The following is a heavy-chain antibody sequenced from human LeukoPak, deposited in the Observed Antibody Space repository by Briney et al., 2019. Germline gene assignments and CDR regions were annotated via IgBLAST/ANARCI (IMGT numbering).Heavy chain of an antibody. CDR2: INPNSGGT. CDR1: GYTFTSYD. J-gene: IGHJ4*02. V-gene: IGHV1-2*02. CDR3: ARGTVGATVFDY. Sequence: ASVKVSCKASGYTFTSYDINWVRQAPGQGLEWMGWINPNSGGTNYAQKFQGRVAMTRDTSISTAYMELSRLRSDDTAVYYCARGTVGATVFDYWGQGTLVTVSS. D-gene: IGHD1-26*01.